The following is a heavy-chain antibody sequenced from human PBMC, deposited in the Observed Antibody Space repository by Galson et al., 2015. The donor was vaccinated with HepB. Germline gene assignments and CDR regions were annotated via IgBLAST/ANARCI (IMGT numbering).Heavy chain of an antibody. CDR1: GFTFSSYA. Sequence: SLRLSCAASGFTFSSYAMSWVRQAPGKGLEWVSAISGSGGSTYYADSVKGRFTISRDNSKNTLYLQMNSLRAEDTAVYYCAKDGRVSNRYDYVWGSYRYGFPSDWFDPWGQGTLVTVSS. CDR2: ISGSGGST. D-gene: IGHD3-16*02. CDR3: AKDGRVSNRYDYVWGSYRYGFPSDWFDP. J-gene: IGHJ5*02. V-gene: IGHV3-23*01.